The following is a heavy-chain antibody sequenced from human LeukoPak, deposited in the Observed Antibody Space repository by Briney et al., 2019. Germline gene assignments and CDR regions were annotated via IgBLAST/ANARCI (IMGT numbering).Heavy chain of an antibody. V-gene: IGHV3-53*01. CDR3: AREMGDGTYYTYGMDV. D-gene: IGHD3-16*01. J-gene: IGHJ6*02. CDR2: IYSDGST. CDR1: GITVSGNY. Sequence: GGSLRLSCAASGITVSGNYMSWVRQAPGKGLECVSVIYSDGSTFYADSVRGRFTLSRDNSKNTLYLQMNSLRTEDTAVYYCAREMGDGTYYTYGMDVWGQGTTVTVSS.